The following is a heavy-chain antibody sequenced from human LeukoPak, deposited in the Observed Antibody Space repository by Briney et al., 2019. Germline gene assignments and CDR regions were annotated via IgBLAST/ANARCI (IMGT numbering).Heavy chain of an antibody. CDR1: GFTFSSYW. CDR3: ARDSYGNVHDY. CDR2: INHNGNVN. Sequence: GGSLRLSCAASGFTFSSYWMNWARQAPGKGLEWVASINHNGNVNYYVDSVKGRFTISRDNAKNSLYLQMNSLRAEDTAVYYCARDSYGNVHDYWGQGTLVTVSS. J-gene: IGHJ4*02. V-gene: IGHV3-7*01. D-gene: IGHD5-18*01.